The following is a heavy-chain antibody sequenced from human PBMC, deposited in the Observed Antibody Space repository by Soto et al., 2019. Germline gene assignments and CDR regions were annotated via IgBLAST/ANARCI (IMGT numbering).Heavy chain of an antibody. D-gene: IGHD3-22*01. J-gene: IGHJ6*02. Sequence: LRLSCAASGFTLKEFAMHWVRQAPGKGLGWVAVISYDGSNKYYADSVKGRFTISRDNSKNTLYLQMNSLRAEDTAVYYCARGITYYYDSTGYGHYYGMDVWGQGPTVTVSS. V-gene: IGHV3-30-3*01. CDR3: ARGITYYYDSTGYGHYYGMDV. CDR1: GFTLKEFA. CDR2: ISYDGSNK.